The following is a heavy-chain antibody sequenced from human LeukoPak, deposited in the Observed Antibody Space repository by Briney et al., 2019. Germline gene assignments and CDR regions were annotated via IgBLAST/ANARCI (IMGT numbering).Heavy chain of an antibody. CDR3: ATSVKYCSGGSCYSEAFGI. Sequence: SETLSLTCTVSGGSISSYYWSWIRQPPGKGLEWIGYIYYSGSTNYNPSLKSRVTISVDTSKNQFSLKLSSVTAADTAVYYCATSVKYCSGGSCYSEAFGIWGQRTMVTVSS. CDR2: IYYSGST. CDR1: GGSISSYY. D-gene: IGHD2-15*01. J-gene: IGHJ3*02. V-gene: IGHV4-59*01.